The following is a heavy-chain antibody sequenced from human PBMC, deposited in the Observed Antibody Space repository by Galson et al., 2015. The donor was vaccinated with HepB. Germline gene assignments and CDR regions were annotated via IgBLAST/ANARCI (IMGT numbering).Heavy chain of an antibody. J-gene: IGHJ5*02. CDR3: ARGDSSGYYGGPWP. Sequence: SLRLSCAASGFTFSSYSMNWVRQAPGKWLEWVSSISSSSSYIYYADSVKGRFTVSRDNAKNSLYLQMNSLRAEDTAVYYCARGDSSGYYGGPWPWGQGTLGTVSS. V-gene: IGHV3-21*01. D-gene: IGHD3-22*01. CDR2: ISSSSSYI. CDR1: GFTFSSYS.